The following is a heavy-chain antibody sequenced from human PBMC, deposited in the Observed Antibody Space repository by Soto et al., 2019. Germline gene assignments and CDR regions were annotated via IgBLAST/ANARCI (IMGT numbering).Heavy chain of an antibody. J-gene: IGHJ3*02. V-gene: IGHV3-74*01. Sequence: GGSLRLSCAASGFTFSSYWMHWVRQAPGKGLVWVSRINSDGSSTSYADSVKGRFTISRDNAKNTLYLQMNSLRAEDTAVYYCARSYRGPPGYCTNGVCHDAFDIWGQGTMVTVSS. CDR3: ARSYRGPPGYCTNGVCHDAFDI. CDR2: INSDGSST. CDR1: GFTFSSYW. D-gene: IGHD2-8*01.